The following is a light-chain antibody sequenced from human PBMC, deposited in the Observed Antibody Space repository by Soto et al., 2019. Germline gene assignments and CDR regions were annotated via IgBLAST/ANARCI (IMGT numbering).Light chain of an antibody. J-gene: IGKJ1*01. CDR1: ESVNSW. CDR3: QQYTSYPWT. Sequence: DIQMTQSPSTLSASVGDRVTITCRASESVNSWLAWYQQKPGRAPKLLIYEASRLESGVPSRISGSGSGTEFTLTISSLQPDDFATYYCQQYTSYPWTFGQGTKVDIK. V-gene: IGKV1-5*03. CDR2: EAS.